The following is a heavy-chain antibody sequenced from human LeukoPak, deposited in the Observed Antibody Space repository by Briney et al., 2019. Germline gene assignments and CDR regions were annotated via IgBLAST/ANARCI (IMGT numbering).Heavy chain of an antibody. CDR1: GYTFTSYD. Sequence: ASVKVSCTASGYTFTSYDINWVRQATGQGLEWMGWMNPNSGNTGSAQKFQGRVTMTRNTSISTAYMELSSLRSEDTAVYYCARSFGAGGLYYYYGMDVWGQGTTVTVSS. J-gene: IGHJ6*02. V-gene: IGHV1-8*01. CDR2: MNPNSGNT. D-gene: IGHD3-3*01. CDR3: ARSFGAGGLYYYYGMDV.